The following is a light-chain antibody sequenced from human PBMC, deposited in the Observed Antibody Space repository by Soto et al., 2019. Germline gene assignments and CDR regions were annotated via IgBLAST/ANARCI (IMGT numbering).Light chain of an antibody. V-gene: IGLV1-47*02. CDR3: AAWDDSLSGSXV. CDR2: GNY. Sequence: GSNYVYWYQQLPGTAPKLLIYGNYQRPSGVPDRFSGSKSGTSATLAISGLRSEDEADYFCAAWDDSLSGSXVFATGTKV. CDR1: GSNY. J-gene: IGLJ1*01.